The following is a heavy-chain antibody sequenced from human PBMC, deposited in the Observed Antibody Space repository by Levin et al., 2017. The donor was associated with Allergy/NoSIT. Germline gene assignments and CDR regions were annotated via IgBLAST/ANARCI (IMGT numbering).Heavy chain of an antibody. V-gene: IGHV3-30*18. Sequence: TGGSLRLSCAASGFTFSSYGMHWVRQAPGKGLEWVAVISYDGSNKYYADSVKGRFTISRDNSKNTLYLQMNSLRAEDTAVYYCAKDIRGYGDYHDCAFDIWGQGTMVTVSS. CDR1: GFTFSSYG. D-gene: IGHD4-17*01. CDR2: ISYDGSNK. J-gene: IGHJ3*02. CDR3: AKDIRGYGDYHDCAFDI.